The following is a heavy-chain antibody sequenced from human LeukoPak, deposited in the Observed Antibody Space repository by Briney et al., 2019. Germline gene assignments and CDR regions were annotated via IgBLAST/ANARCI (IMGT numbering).Heavy chain of an antibody. J-gene: IGHJ5*02. D-gene: IGHD3-16*01. CDR1: GGSISSSSSF. CDR3: ARHYDNWFDP. V-gene: IGHV4-39*01. CDR2: IYYGGST. Sequence: SETLSLTCTVSGGSISSSSSFWGWIRQPPGEGLEWIGSIYYGGSTYYNPSLKSRVTISVDISKNQFPLKLNSVTAADTAIYYCARHYDNWFDPWGQGTLVTVSS.